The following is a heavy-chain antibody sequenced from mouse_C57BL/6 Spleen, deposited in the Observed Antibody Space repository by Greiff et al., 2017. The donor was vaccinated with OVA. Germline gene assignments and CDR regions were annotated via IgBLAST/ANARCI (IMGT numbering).Heavy chain of an antibody. D-gene: IGHD2-4*01. CDR3: ARDDYDPFAY. J-gene: IGHJ3*01. CDR2: ISYDGSN. Sequence: EVQLVESGPGLVKPSQSLSLTCSVSGYSITSGYYWNWIRQFTGNKLEWMGYISYDGSNNYNPSLKNRNSITRDTSKNQFFLKLNSVTTEDTATYYCARDDYDPFAYWGQGTLVTVSA. V-gene: IGHV3-6*01. CDR1: GYSITSGYY.